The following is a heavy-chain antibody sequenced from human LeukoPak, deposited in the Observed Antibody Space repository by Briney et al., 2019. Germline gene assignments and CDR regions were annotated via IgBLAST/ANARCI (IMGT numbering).Heavy chain of an antibody. V-gene: IGHV3-30*02. CDR2: IPYDGSNK. CDR3: AELGITMIGGV. D-gene: IGHD3-10*02. CDR1: GFTFSSYG. Sequence: GGSLRLSCAASGFTFSSYGMHWVRQAPGKGLEWVAFIPYDGSNKYYADSVKGRFTISRDNSKNTLYLQMNSLRAEDTAVYYCAELGITMIGGVWGKGTTVTISS. J-gene: IGHJ6*04.